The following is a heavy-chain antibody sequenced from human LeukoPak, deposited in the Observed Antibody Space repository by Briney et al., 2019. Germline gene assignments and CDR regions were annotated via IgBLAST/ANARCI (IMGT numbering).Heavy chain of an antibody. D-gene: IGHD6-19*01. J-gene: IGHJ4*02. Sequence: ASVKVSCKASGYTFIIYGISWVRQAPGQGLEWMGWISPYNGNTYYAQQFQGRVTLTTDTATTIAYMELRSLRSDDAAVYYCARGISGWYPFDYWGQGTLVTVSS. CDR3: ARGISGWYPFDY. CDR2: ISPYNGNT. V-gene: IGHV1-18*01. CDR1: GYTFIIYG.